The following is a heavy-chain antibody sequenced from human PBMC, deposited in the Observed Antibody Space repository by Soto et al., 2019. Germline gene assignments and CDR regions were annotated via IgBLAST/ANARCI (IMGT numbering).Heavy chain of an antibody. CDR2: IYYSGST. D-gene: IGHD5-18*01. Sequence: LRLSCAASGFTFSSYAMSWIRQPPGKGLEWIGYIYYSGSTYYNPSLKSRVTISVDTSKNQFSLKLSSVTAADTAVYYCARTAAMANFDYWGQGTLVTVSS. CDR3: ARTAAMANFDY. J-gene: IGHJ4*02. CDR1: GFTFSSYA. V-gene: IGHV4-30-4*01.